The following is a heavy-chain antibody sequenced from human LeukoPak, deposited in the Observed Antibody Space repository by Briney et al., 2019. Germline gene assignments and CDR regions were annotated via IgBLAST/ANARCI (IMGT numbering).Heavy chain of an antibody. CDR2: INPNSGGT. CDR1: GYSFTGYY. Sequence: GASVKVSCKASGYSFTGYYMHWVRQAPGQGLEWMGWINPNSGGTNYAQKFQGRVTMTGDTSISTAYMELSSLRSDDTAVYYCARVRLNSNDLDAFQIWGQGTMVTVSS. J-gene: IGHJ3*02. CDR3: ARVRLNSNDLDAFQI. D-gene: IGHD1-20*01. V-gene: IGHV1-2*02.